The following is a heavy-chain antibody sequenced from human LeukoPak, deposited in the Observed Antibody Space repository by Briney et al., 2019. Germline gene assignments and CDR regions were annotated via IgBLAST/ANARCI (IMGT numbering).Heavy chain of an antibody. J-gene: IGHJ5*02. CDR3: AKAQAPTGRNLFDP. Sequence: GGSLRLSCAASGFTFRSFAMSWVRQAPGKGLEWVSAISDYTYYADSVKGRFTISRDSSKNTLYLQMDSLRTEDTAIYYCAKAQAPTGRNLFDPWGQGTLVTVSS. V-gene: IGHV3-23*01. CDR1: GFTFRSFA. D-gene: IGHD1-1*01. CDR2: ISDYT.